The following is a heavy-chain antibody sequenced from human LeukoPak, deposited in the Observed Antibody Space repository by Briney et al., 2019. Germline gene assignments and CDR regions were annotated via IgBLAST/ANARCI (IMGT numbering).Heavy chain of an antibody. CDR1: GGTLNSYG. CDR2: IISILGMV. CDR3: ARDANGYPWRGAFDI. Sequence: GASVKVSCKASGGTLNSYGISWVRQAPGQGLEWMGGIISILGMVNYAQKFQGRVTITADKSTSATYLELSSLRSEDTAMFYCARDANGYPWRGAFDIWGQGTMVIVSS. J-gene: IGHJ3*02. V-gene: IGHV1-69*10. D-gene: IGHD5-24*01.